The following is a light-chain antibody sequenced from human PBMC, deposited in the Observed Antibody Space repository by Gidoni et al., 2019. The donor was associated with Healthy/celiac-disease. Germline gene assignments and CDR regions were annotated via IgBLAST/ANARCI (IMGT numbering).Light chain of an antibody. CDR3: QKYNSAPWT. CDR1: QGISNY. J-gene: IGKJ1*01. CDR2: AAS. V-gene: IGKV1-27*01. Sequence: DIQMTESPSSLSASVGDRVTITRRASQGISNYLAWYQQKPGKVPKLLIYAASTLQSGVPSRFSGSGSGTDFTLTISSLQPEDVATYYCQKYNSAPWTFXQXTKVEIK.